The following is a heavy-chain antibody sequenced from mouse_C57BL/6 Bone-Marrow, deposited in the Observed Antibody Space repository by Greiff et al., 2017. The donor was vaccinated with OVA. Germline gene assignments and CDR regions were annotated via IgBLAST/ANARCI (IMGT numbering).Heavy chain of an antibody. CDR2: INPGSGGT. Sequence: VQLQQSGAELEGPGTSVKVSCKASGYAFTNYLIEWVKQRPGQGLEWIGVINPGSGGTNYNEKFKGKATLTADKSSSTAYMQLSSLTSEDSAVYFCARSKYYGFAYWGQGTLVTVSA. CDR1: GYAFTNYL. D-gene: IGHD1-1*01. V-gene: IGHV1-54*01. CDR3: ARSKYYGFAY. J-gene: IGHJ3*01.